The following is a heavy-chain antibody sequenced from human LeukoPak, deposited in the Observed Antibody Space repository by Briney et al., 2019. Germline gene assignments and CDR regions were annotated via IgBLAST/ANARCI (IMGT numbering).Heavy chain of an antibody. CDR2: IYYSGST. CDR1: GGSINTSDYY. V-gene: IGHV4-39*07. CDR3: ARFPLSARKFGFWYFDL. Sequence: PSETLSLTCTVSGGSINTSDYYWGWIRQPPGKGLEWIGTIYYSGSTSYNPSLKSRVTISVDTSKNQFSLKLSSVTAADTAVYYCARFPLSARKFGFWYFDLWGRGTLVTVSS. D-gene: IGHD3-10*01. J-gene: IGHJ2*01.